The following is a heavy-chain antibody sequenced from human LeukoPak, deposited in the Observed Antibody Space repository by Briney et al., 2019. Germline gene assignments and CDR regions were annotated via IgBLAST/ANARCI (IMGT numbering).Heavy chain of an antibody. CDR1: GASVSSGSYY. D-gene: IGHD4-23*01. CDR3: ARDLGAPDYGGNSFDY. V-gene: IGHV4-61*01. Sequence: KPSETLSLTCTVSGASVSSGSYYWSWIRQPPGKGLEWIGFIYYSGATAYNPSLKSRFTISVDTSKNQLSLKLSSVTPADTAVYYCARDLGAPDYGGNSFDYWGQGTLVTVSS. J-gene: IGHJ4*02. CDR2: IYYSGAT.